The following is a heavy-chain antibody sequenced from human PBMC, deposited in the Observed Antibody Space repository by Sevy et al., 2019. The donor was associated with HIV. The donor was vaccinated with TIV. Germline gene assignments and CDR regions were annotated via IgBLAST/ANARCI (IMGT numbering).Heavy chain of an antibody. CDR2: IYSGKST. J-gene: IGHJ4*02. CDR3: ARGQSHTGWFDY. CDR1: GFSVSSNY. Sequence: GGSLRLSCEASGFSVSSNYMAWVRQAPGKGLEWVSVIYSGKSTDYRDSVNGRFTISGDSSKNTRYLQMDSLRAEDTAVYHCARGQSHTGWFDYWGQGSLVTVSS. D-gene: IGHD6-19*01. V-gene: IGHV3-53*01.